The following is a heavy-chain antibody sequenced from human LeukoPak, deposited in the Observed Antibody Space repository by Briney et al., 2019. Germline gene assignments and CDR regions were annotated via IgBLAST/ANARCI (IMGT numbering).Heavy chain of an antibody. D-gene: IGHD2-2*01. Sequence: PSQTLSLTCTVSGGSISSGSYYWSWIRQPAGKGLEWIGRIYTSGSTNYNPSLKSRVTISVDTSKNQFSLKLGSVTAADTAVYYCARAPRVVVHFDYWGQGTLVTVSS. CDR2: IYTSGST. CDR1: GGSISSGSYY. J-gene: IGHJ4*02. V-gene: IGHV4-61*02. CDR3: ARAPRVVVHFDY.